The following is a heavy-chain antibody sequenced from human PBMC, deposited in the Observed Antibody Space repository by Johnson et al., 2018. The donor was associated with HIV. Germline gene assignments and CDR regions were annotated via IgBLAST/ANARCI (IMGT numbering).Heavy chain of an antibody. CDR2: IYRGGAT. V-gene: IGHV3-66*01. CDR3: TREGGNGQAFDI. Sequence: VQLVESGGGLVQPGGSLRLSCAASGFSVSASYMSWLRQAPGKALEWVSVIYRGGATYYAASVQGRFTISRDNSKNTLYLQMGRLRSDDTALYFRTREGGNGQAFDIWGQGTWVTVSS. CDR1: GFSVSASY. J-gene: IGHJ3*02. D-gene: IGHD2-8*01.